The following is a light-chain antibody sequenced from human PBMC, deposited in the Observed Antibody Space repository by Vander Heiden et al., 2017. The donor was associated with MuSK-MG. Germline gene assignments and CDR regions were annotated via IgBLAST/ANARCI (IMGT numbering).Light chain of an antibody. V-gene: IGKV2-28*01. CDR3: RQALQTPYT. Sequence: IVMSQSPLSLPVTPGEPASISCRSSQSLLHSIGYNYLDWFLQKPGQSPQLLIYLGSNRASGVPDRFSGNGSGTDFTLKISRVEAEDVGVYYCRQALQTPYTFGQGTKLEIK. CDR2: LGS. J-gene: IGKJ2*01. CDR1: QSLLHSIGYNY.